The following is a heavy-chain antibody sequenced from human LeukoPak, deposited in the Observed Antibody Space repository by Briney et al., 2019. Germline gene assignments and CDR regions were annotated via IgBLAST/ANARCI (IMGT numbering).Heavy chain of an antibody. V-gene: IGHV1-46*01. CDR1: GYTFTGYY. D-gene: IGHD2-21*02. CDR3: ARDAYCGGDCYSGFDY. CDR2: INPSGGST. J-gene: IGHJ4*02. Sequence: ASVKVSCKASGYTFTGYYMHWVRQAPGQGLEWMGIINPSGGSTSYAQKFQGRVTMTRDTSTSTVYMELSSLRSEDTAVYYCARDAYCGGDCYSGFDYWGQGTLVTVSS.